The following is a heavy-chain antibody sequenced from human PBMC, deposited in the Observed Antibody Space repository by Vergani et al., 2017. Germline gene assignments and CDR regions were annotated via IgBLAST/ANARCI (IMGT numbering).Heavy chain of an antibody. Sequence: QVQLVQSGAEVKKPGASVKVSCKVSGYTLTELSMHWVRQAPGKGLEWMGGFDPEDGETIYAQKFQGRVTMTEDTSTDTAYMELSSLRSEDTAVYYCATGVVVTAMPKTPDAFDIGGQGTMVTVSS. CDR1: GYTLTELS. D-gene: IGHD2-21*02. V-gene: IGHV1-24*01. CDR2: FDPEDGET. CDR3: ATGVVVTAMPKTPDAFDI. J-gene: IGHJ3*02.